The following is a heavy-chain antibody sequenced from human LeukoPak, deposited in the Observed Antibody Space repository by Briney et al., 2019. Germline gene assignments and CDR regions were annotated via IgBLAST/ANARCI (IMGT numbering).Heavy chain of an antibody. D-gene: IGHD3-10*01. CDR3: ARDRVRLSNYYYYYGMDV. CDR2: IYSGGST. V-gene: IGHV3-53*01. CDR1: GFTFSSNY. J-gene: IGHJ6*02. Sequence: GGSLRLSCAASGFTFSSNYMSWVRQAPGKGLEWVSVIYSGGSTYYADSVKGRFTISRDNSKNTLYLQMNSLRAEDTAVYYCARDRVRLSNYYYYYGMDVWGQGTTVTVSS.